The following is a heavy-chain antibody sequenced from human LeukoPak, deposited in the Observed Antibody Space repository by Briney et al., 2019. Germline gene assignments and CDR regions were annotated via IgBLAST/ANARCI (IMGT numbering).Heavy chain of an antibody. CDR2: IHPHGIF. J-gene: IGHJ4*02. D-gene: IGHD2-21*02. CDR3: ARGGFYCGGDCYVDY. CDR1: GGSCDDYY. Sequence: PSETLSLTCAVYGGSCDDYYCSWIRQPPGKGLEWVGEIHPHGIFYYNSSLMSRVTISIDTSKTQFSLRLTSVTAADTAVYYCARGGFYCGGDCYVDYWGQGTLVTVSS. V-gene: IGHV4-34*01.